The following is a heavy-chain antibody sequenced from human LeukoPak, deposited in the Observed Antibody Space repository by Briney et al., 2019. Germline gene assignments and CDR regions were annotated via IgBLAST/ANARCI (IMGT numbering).Heavy chain of an antibody. V-gene: IGHV3-15*01. D-gene: IGHD2-15*01. J-gene: IGHJ4*02. Sequence: PGGSLRLSCAASGFTFTNAWMSWVRQAPGKGLEWVGRIKSQTDGGTTDYAAPVKGRLTISRDDSKNTLYLQMNSLKTEDTAVYYCAAVRSTGYCSGGTCYRNSYWGQGTLVTVSS. CDR2: IKSQTDGGTT. CDR3: AAVRSTGYCSGGTCYRNSY. CDR1: GFTFTNAW.